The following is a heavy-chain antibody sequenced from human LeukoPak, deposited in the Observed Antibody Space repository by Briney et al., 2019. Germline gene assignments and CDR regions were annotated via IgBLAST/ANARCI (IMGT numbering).Heavy chain of an antibody. Sequence: PSETLSLTCAVYGGSFSGYYWSWIRQPPGKGLEWIGEINHSGSTNYNPSLKSRVTISVDTSKNQFSLKLSSVTAADTAVYYCARGWDWGSLFDYWGQGTLVTVSS. CDR2: INHSGST. J-gene: IGHJ4*02. CDR3: ARGWDWGSLFDY. CDR1: GGSFSGYY. D-gene: IGHD7-27*01. V-gene: IGHV4-34*01.